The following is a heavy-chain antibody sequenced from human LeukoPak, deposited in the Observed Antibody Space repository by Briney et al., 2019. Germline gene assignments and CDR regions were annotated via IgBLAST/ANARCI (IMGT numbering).Heavy chain of an antibody. Sequence: GGSLRLSCAASGLAFSSYEMNWVRQAPGKGLEWISYISSSGSTKYYADSVKGRFTISRDSAQSSLYLQMNSLRAEDTAVYYCARELGTYDWFDPWGQGTLVTVSS. D-gene: IGHD1-26*01. CDR2: ISSSGSTK. CDR1: GLAFSSYE. V-gene: IGHV3-48*03. J-gene: IGHJ5*02. CDR3: ARELGTYDWFDP.